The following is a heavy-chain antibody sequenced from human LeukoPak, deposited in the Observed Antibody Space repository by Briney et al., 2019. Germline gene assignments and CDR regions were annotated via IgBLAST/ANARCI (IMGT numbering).Heavy chain of an antibody. CDR2: IYHSGST. CDR1: GGSISSSHW. CDR3: ARGRKESITMVILLTPFDS. J-gene: IGHJ4*02. Sequence: PSETLSLTCVVSGGSISSSHWWSWVRQPPGKGLEWIGEIYHSGSTNYNPSLKSRVTISVDKSTNQFSLKLNSVTAADTAVYFCARGRKESITMVILLTPFDSWGQGTLVTVSS. D-gene: IGHD3-10*01. V-gene: IGHV4-4*02.